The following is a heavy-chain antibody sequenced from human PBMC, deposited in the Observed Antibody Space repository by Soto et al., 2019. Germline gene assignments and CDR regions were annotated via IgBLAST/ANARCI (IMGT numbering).Heavy chain of an antibody. CDR1: GGSISSSSYY. V-gene: IGHV4-39*01. J-gene: IGHJ5*02. D-gene: IGHD2-2*01. CDR3: ARGNVVVPAAIPWFDP. Sequence: KPSETLSLTCTVSGGSISSSSYYWGWIRQPPGKGLEWIGSIYYSGSTYYNPSLKSRVTISVDTSKNQFSLKLSSVTAADTAVYYCARGNVVVPAAIPWFDPWGQGTLVTVSS. CDR2: IYYSGST.